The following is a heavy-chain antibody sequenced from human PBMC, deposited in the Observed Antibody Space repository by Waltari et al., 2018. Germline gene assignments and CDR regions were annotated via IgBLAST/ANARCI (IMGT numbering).Heavy chain of an antibody. CDR2: INHSGST. CDR1: GGSFSGYY. D-gene: IGHD6-19*01. Sequence: QVQLQQWGAGLLKPSETLSLTCAVYGGSFSGYYWSWIRQPPGKGLEWIGEINHSGSTNNNRSLRSRVTISVDTSKNQFSLKLSSVTAADTAVYYCARVNSGWYSEYFQHWGQGTLVTVSS. CDR3: ARVNSGWYSEYFQH. J-gene: IGHJ1*01. V-gene: IGHV4-34*01.